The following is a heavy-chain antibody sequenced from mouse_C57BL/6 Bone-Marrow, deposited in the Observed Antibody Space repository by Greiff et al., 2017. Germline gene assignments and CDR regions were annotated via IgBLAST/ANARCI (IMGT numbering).Heavy chain of an antibody. CDR2: IDPSDSYT. Sequence: QVQLQQPGAELVKPGASVKLSCKASGYTFTSYWMQWVKQRPGQGLEWIGEIDPSDSYTNYNQKFKGKATLTVDTSASTAYMELSSLTNEDSAVYYCTNWAWFAYWGQGTLVTVSA. CDR3: TNWAWFAY. V-gene: IGHV1-50*01. D-gene: IGHD4-1*01. J-gene: IGHJ3*01. CDR1: GYTFTSYW.